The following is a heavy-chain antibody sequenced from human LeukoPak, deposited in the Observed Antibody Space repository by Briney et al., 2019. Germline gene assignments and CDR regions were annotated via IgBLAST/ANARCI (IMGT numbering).Heavy chain of an antibody. D-gene: IGHD3-10*01. CDR3: AKDRGWFGGSLANFDN. Sequence: GGSLRLSCAASGFTFSGYAMSWVRQAPGKGLEWVSAIGGSGGSTYYAESVKGRFTISRDNSKNTLYLQMNSLRAEDTAVYYCAKDRGWFGGSLANFDNWGQGTLVTVSS. J-gene: IGHJ4*02. V-gene: IGHV3-23*01. CDR1: GFTFSGYA. CDR2: IGGSGGST.